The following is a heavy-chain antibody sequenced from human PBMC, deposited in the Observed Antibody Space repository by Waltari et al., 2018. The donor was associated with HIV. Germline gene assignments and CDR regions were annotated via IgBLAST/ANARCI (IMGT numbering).Heavy chain of an antibody. Sequence: QLQLQESGPGLVKPSETLSLTCTVSGGSVSSRSYFWGWIRQPPGKGREWIGRIYYTGRAYYNPSLKSRVTISVDTSKNQFSLKVTSVTAADTTVYYCARHALRVGAAYWNFDLWGRGTLVTVSS. D-gene: IGHD1-26*01. V-gene: IGHV4-39*01. J-gene: IGHJ2*01. CDR1: GGSVSSRSYF. CDR2: IYYTGRA. CDR3: ARHALRVGAAYWNFDL.